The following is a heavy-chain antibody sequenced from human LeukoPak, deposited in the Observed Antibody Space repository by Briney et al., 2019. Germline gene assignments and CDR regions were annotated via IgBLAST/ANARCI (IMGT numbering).Heavy chain of an antibody. CDR2: IYSGGST. Sequence: TGGSLRLSCAASGFTFSSYAMSWVRQAPGKGLEWVSVIYSGGSTYYADSVKGRFTISRDNSKNTLYLQMNSLRAEDTAVYYCARGRGLLPDYWGQGTLVTVSS. V-gene: IGHV3-66*01. J-gene: IGHJ4*02. CDR3: ARGRGLLPDY. D-gene: IGHD3-16*01. CDR1: GFTFSSYA.